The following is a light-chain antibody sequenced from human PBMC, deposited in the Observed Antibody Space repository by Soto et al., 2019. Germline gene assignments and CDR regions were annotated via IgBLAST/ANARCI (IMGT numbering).Light chain of an antibody. CDR1: QDIGSF. J-gene: IGKJ4*01. CDR2: DAS. Sequence: AIRMTQSPSSLSASTGYRFAITCRASQDIGSFLAWYQQKPGKAPKLLIYDASTLQSGVPSRFGGSGSGTDFTLTISSLQSEDFATYYCQQFYSYPLTFGGGTTGDIK. CDR3: QQFYSYPLT. V-gene: IGKV1-8*01.